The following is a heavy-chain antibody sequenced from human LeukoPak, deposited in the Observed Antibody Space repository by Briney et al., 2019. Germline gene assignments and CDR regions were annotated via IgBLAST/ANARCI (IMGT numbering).Heavy chain of an antibody. J-gene: IGHJ4*02. CDR2: IYTSGST. Sequence: PSETLSLTCTVSGGSISSGSYYWRWIRQPAGKGLEWIGRIYTSGSTNYNPSLKSRVTISVDTSKNQFSLKLSSVSAADTAVYYCAREGRWIQAPIFDYWGQGTLVTVSS. CDR1: GGSISSGSYY. V-gene: IGHV4-61*02. CDR3: AREGRWIQAPIFDY. D-gene: IGHD5-24*01.